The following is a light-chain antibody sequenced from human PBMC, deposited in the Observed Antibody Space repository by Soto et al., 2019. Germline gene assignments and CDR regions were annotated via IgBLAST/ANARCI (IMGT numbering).Light chain of an antibody. CDR2: FAS. CDR3: QQSYSTPHT. CDR1: QTVDKY. V-gene: IGKV1-39*01. J-gene: IGKJ2*01. Sequence: DIQITQSPSSLSASVGDRVTITCRASQTVDKYINWYQQKPGEAPKLLMFFASLLQDGVPSRFSGSGTGTDFTLSISVVQPEDFAAYYCQQSYSTPHTFGQGTKLEI.